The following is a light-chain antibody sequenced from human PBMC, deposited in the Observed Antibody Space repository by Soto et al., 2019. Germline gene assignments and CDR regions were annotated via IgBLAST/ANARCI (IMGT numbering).Light chain of an antibody. J-gene: IGLJ1*01. CDR3: SSYTRSSTRI. V-gene: IGLV2-14*01. CDR1: SSDVGDYDY. Sequence: QSALPQPASVSGSPGQSITISCTGSSSDVGDYDYISWYQQHPGKAPKLMISDVTTRPAGVSTRFSGSKSGNTASLTIAGLQAEDEADYYCSSYTRSSTRIFGTGTKLTVL. CDR2: DVT.